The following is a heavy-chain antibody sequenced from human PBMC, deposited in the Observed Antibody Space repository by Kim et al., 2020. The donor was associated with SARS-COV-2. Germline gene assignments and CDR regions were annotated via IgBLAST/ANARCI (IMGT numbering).Heavy chain of an antibody. J-gene: IGHJ4*02. CDR1: AYTFTSYA. V-gene: IGHV7-4-1*02. CDR3: AREPLYCSGGNCYIYYFDY. CDR2: INTYTGNP. D-gene: IGHD2-15*01. Sequence: ASVKVSCKASAYTFTSYAMNWVRQAPGQGLEWMGWINTYTGNPTYAQAFTGRFVFSLDTSVSTSYLHISSLKAEDTAVHYCAREPLYCSGGNCYIYYFDYWGQGTLVTVSS.